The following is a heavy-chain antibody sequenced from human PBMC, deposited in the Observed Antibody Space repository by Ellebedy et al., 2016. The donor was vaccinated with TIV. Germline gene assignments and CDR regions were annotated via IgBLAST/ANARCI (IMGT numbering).Heavy chain of an antibody. V-gene: IGHV3-7*03. D-gene: IGHD6-13*01. CDR3: AKETVQQLVLPYYGLDV. CDR2: IKHDGSEK. Sequence: GESLKISXAASGFTFSSYWMSWVRQAPGKGLESVASIKHDGSEKYYVDSVKGRFTISRDNAKKLMYLQMNSLRAEDTAVYYCAKETVQQLVLPYYGLDVWGQGTTVTVS. J-gene: IGHJ6*02. CDR1: GFTFSSYW.